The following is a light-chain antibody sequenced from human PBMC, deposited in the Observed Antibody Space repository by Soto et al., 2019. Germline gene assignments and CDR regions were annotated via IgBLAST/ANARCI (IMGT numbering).Light chain of an antibody. CDR2: TAS. Sequence: DIQMTQSPSTLSASVGDRVTITCRASQSIGNWLAWYQHKPGKAPKILINTASNLESGVPSRFSGSVSGTEFTLTISSLQPDDFATYYCQQYSSYSTFGQGTKVEIK. CDR3: QQYSSYST. J-gene: IGKJ1*01. CDR1: QSIGNW. V-gene: IGKV1-5*03.